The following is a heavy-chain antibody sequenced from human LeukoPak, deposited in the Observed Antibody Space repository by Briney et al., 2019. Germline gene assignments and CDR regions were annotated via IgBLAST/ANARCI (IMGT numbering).Heavy chain of an antibody. CDR3: SRGGPLAGYAFDI. J-gene: IGHJ3*02. CDR2: IYTAGET. Sequence: GGSLRLSCAASGFTFSHYDMHWVRQTPGNVLEWVSAIYTAGETYYPGSVKGRFTVSRENAKNSLYLQMNNLRAEDTAVYFCSRGGPLAGYAFDIWGPGTMVTVSS. V-gene: IGHV3-13*01. CDR1: GFTFSHYD. D-gene: IGHD3-16*01.